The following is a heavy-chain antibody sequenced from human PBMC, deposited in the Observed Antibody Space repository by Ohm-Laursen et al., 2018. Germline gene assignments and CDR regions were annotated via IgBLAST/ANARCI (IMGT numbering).Heavy chain of an antibody. Sequence: SVKVSCKASGGTFSSYAISWVRQAPGQGPEWMGWINPNSGGTKYAQRFQGRVTMTRDASISTAYMELSRLRSDDTAVYYCARDSLDSRGDYGMDVWGQGTTVTVSS. CDR1: GGTFSSYA. V-gene: IGHV1-2*02. J-gene: IGHJ6*02. CDR3: ARDSLDSRGDYGMDV. D-gene: IGHD3-22*01. CDR2: INPNSGGT.